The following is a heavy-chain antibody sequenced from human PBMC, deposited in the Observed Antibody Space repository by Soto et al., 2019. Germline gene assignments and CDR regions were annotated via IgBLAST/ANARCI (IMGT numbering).Heavy chain of an antibody. D-gene: IGHD2-8*01. CDR1: GGTFSSYA. V-gene: IGHV1-69*01. Sequence: QVQLVQSGAEVKKPGSSVKVSCKASGGTFSSYAISWVRQAPGQGLEWMGGIIPIFGTANYAQKFQGRVTITADEATGTAYMEGSRLRSEDTAVYYCACPVRKALGDCTNGVCPDDAFDIWGQGTMVTVSS. J-gene: IGHJ3*02. CDR2: IIPIFGTA. CDR3: ACPVRKALGDCTNGVCPDDAFDI.